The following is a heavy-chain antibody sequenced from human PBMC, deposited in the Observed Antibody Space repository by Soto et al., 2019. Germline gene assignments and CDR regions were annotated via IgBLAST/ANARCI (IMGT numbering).Heavy chain of an antibody. D-gene: IGHD3-10*01. CDR2: ITPFNGNT. CDR3: ARGIWTMPRGSYYFDY. Sequence: SVKVSCKASGYTFTYRYLHWVRQAPGQALEWMGWITPFNGNTNYAQKFQDRVTITRDRSMSTAYMELSSLISEDAAVYYCARGIWTMPRGSYYFDYWGQGTLVTVSS. V-gene: IGHV1-45*02. J-gene: IGHJ4*02. CDR1: GYTFTYRY.